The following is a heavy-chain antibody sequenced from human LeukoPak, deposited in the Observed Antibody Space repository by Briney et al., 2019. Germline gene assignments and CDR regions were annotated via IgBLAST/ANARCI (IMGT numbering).Heavy chain of an antibody. J-gene: IGHJ4*02. V-gene: IGHV4-61*02. CDR1: GGSISSGSYY. CDR3: ARLSSSSTFHFDY. D-gene: IGHD6-6*01. Sequence: SETLSLTCTVSGGSISSGSYYWSWIRQPAGKGLEWIGRIYTSGSTNYNPSLKSRVTISVDTSKNQFSLKLSSVTAADTAVYYCARLSSSSTFHFDYWGQGTLVTVSS. CDR2: IYTSGST.